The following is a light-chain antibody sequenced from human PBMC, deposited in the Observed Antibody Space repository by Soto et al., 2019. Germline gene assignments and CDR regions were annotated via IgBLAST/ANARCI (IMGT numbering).Light chain of an antibody. Sequence: QSVLTQPPSVSGAPGQRVTISCTGSSSNIGAGYDVHWYQQLPGTAPKLLISGNSNRPSGVPDRFSGSKSGTSASLAITGLQAEDEADYSCQSYDSSLSGGVFGGGTKLPVL. CDR2: GNS. CDR1: SSNIGAGYD. CDR3: QSYDSSLSGGV. J-gene: IGLJ3*02. V-gene: IGLV1-40*01.